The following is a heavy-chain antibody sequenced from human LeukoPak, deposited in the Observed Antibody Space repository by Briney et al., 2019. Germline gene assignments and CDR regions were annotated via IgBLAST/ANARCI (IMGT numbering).Heavy chain of an antibody. CDR3: ARVEASYDSSGYSAWDY. J-gene: IGHJ4*02. CDR1: GGSISGYY. CDR2: IHYSGST. Sequence: NPSETLSLTCTVSGGSISGYYWSWIRQPPGKGLEWIGYIHYSGSTNYNPSLKSRVTISVDTSKNQFSLKLSSVTAADTAVYYCARVEASYDSSGYSAWDYWGQGTLVTVSS. V-gene: IGHV4-59*01. D-gene: IGHD3-22*01.